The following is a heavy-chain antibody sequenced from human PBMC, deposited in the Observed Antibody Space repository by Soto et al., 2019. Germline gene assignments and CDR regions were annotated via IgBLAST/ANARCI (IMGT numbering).Heavy chain of an antibody. D-gene: IGHD6-25*01. Sequence: SETLSLTCTVSGGSISTYYWSWIRQPPGKGLEWIGYIYYSGSDSGSTNYIPSLKGRVTISVDMSKNQFSLKLTSVTAADTAVYFCTRGSGDFWGQGTLVTVSS. CDR1: GGSISTYY. V-gene: IGHV4-59*01. CDR2: IYYSGSDSGST. CDR3: TRGSGDF. J-gene: IGHJ4*02.